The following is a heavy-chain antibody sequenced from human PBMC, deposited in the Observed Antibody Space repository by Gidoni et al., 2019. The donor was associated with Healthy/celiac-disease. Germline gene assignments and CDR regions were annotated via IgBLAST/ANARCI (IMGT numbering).Heavy chain of an antibody. J-gene: IGHJ5*02. Sequence: QVQLVQSGAEVKKPGSSVKVSCQASGSTFSSYTISWVRQATGQGLEWMGRIIPILGIANYAKKFQGRDTITAEKSTSTAYMELSSLRSEDTAVYYWARSNVVVVAEFDPWGQGTLVTVSS. CDR2: IIPILGIA. CDR3: ARSNVVVVAEFDP. CDR1: GSTFSSYT. V-gene: IGHV1-69*02. D-gene: IGHD2-15*01.